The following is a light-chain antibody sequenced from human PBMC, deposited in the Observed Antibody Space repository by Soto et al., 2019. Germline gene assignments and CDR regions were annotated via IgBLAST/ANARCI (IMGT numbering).Light chain of an antibody. CDR2: GAS. CDR3: QQYVRSPRS. CDR1: QSVTNSF. V-gene: IGKV3-20*01. J-gene: IGKJ1*01. Sequence: EIVLSQSPGTLSLSPGERATLSCRASQSVTNSFLAWYQQKPGQAPRLLIYGASRRATGIPDRFTGSGCGTDFTLTISRLESEDFAGYYCQQYVRSPRSFGQGTKVEI.